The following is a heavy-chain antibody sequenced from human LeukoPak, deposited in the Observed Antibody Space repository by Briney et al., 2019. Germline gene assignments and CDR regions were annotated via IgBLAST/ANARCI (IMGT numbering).Heavy chain of an antibody. D-gene: IGHD1-14*01. Sequence: GGSLRLSCAASGFTFSSYSMNWVRQASGKGLEWVSSISSSSSYIYYADSVKGRFTISRDNAKNSLYLQMNSLRAEDTAVYYCARVTSNPGGYYGMDVWGQGTTVTVSS. CDR2: ISSSSSYI. J-gene: IGHJ6*02. CDR3: ARVTSNPGGYYGMDV. CDR1: GFTFSSYS. V-gene: IGHV3-21*01.